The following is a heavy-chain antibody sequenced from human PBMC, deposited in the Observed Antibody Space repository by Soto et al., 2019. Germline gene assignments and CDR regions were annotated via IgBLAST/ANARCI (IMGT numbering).Heavy chain of an antibody. J-gene: IGHJ4*01. D-gene: IGHD4-17*01. CDR2: ISGSGTTI. CDR3: ARWAIYGSDYFFDF. Sequence: PGGSLRLSCAASGFTFTDFYMSWIRQAPGKGLEWLSYISGSGTTIHYADSVKGRFTISRDNAQNSLHLQMNSLRVEDTAVYYCARWAIYGSDYFFDFWGHGPLVTVSS. V-gene: IGHV3-11*01. CDR1: GFTFTDFY.